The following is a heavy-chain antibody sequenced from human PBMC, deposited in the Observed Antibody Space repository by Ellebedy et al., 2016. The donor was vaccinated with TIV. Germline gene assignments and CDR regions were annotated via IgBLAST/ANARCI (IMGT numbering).Heavy chain of an antibody. CDR2: IYQDGSEK. Sequence: GESLKISCAASGFSFRNYWMGWVRQAPGKGLEWVANIYQDGSEKYYVDSVKGQFTISRDNAKNSLYLQLNSLRVEDTAVYFCARRGSYGDYAVQVNNWFDRWGQGTLVTV. V-gene: IGHV3-7*01. CDR1: GFSFRNYW. J-gene: IGHJ5*02. CDR3: ARRGSYGDYAVQVNNWFDR. D-gene: IGHD4-17*01.